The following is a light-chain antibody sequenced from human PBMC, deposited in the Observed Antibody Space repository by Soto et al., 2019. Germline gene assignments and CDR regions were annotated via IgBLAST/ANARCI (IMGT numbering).Light chain of an antibody. CDR2: DAS. V-gene: IGKV3-11*01. CDR1: QSVSSS. CDR3: QQRSDWPLT. J-gene: IGKJ4*01. Sequence: EIVLTQSPATLSLSPGERATLSCMASQSVSSSLAWYQQKPGQAPKLPIYDASNRVTGIPARFSGSGSGTDFTLTISSLEPEDFAVYYCQQRSDWPLTFGGGTKGEIK.